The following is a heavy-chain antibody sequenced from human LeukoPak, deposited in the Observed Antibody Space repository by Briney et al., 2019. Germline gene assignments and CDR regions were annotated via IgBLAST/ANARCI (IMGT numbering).Heavy chain of an antibody. J-gene: IGHJ5*02. CDR2: IYYSGST. D-gene: IGHD6-13*01. CDR1: GGSIRSSSYY. CDR3: ARHTSSSWNNWFDP. V-gene: IGHV4-61*05. Sequence: SETLSLTCTVSGGSIRSSSYYWSWIRQPPGKGLEWIGYIYYSGSTNYNPSLKSRVTISVDTSKNQFSLKLSPVTAADAAVYYCARHTSSSWNNWFDPWGQGTLVTVSS.